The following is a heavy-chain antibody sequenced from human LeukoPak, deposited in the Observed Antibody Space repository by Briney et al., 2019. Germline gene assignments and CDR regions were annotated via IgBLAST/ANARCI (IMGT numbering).Heavy chain of an antibody. Sequence: PSETLSLTCTVSGGSISSYYWSWIRQPPGKGLEWIGYIYYSGSTNYNPSLKSRVTISVDTSKNQFSLKLSSVTAADTAVYYCAGVVVRGVIIDRFDYWGQGTLVTVSS. D-gene: IGHD3-10*01. V-gene: IGHV4-59*01. J-gene: IGHJ4*02. CDR3: AGVVVRGVIIDRFDY. CDR2: IYYSGST. CDR1: GGSISSYY.